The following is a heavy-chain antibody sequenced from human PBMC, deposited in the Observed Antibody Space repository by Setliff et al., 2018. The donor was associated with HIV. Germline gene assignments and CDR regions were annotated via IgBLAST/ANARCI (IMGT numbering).Heavy chain of an antibody. D-gene: IGHD1-1*01. CDR1: GFTFRDYW. Sequence: GGSLRLSCATSGFTFRDYWMTWVRQAPGGGLQWVASISPDGSEKSLVDSVMGRFTISRDNTKNFVFLEMTNLRPEDTALYFCAKDYGDGHNWGAFDISGQGTMVTVSS. J-gene: IGHJ3*02. V-gene: IGHV3-7*05. CDR3: AKDYGDGHNWGAFDI. CDR2: ISPDGSEK.